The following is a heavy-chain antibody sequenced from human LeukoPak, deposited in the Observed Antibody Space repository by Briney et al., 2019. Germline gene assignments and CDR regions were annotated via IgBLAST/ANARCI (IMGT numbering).Heavy chain of an antibody. V-gene: IGHV3-23*01. J-gene: IGHJ4*02. CDR2: ISGSGGST. Sequence: GGSLRLSCAASGFTFSSYAMSWVRQAPGKGLEWVSAISGSGGSTYYADSVKGRFTISRDNSKNTLYLQMNSLRAEDTAVYYCAEDLFRGRKDSYGYFDYWGQGTLVTVSS. CDR3: AEDLFRGRKDSYGYFDY. CDR1: GFTFSSYA. D-gene: IGHD5-18*01.